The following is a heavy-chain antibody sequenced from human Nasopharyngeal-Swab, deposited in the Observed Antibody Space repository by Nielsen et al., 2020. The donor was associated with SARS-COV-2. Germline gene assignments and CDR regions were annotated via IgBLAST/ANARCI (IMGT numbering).Heavy chain of an antibody. Sequence: GGSLRLSCAASGFTFDDYAMHWVRQAPGKGLEWVSGISWNSGSIGYADSVKGRFTISRDNAKNSLYLQMNSLRVEDTALYYWAKLGYFDLWGRGTLVTVSS. CDR3: AKLGYFDL. CDR1: GFTFDDYA. CDR2: ISWNSGSI. V-gene: IGHV3-9*01. J-gene: IGHJ2*01.